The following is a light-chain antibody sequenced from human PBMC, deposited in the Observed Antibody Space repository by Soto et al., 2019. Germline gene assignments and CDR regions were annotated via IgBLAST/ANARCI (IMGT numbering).Light chain of an antibody. J-gene: IGKJ1*01. Sequence: DIPMTQSPSSLSASIGDRVTITCRASQNIGIYLNWYQQKPGKAPELLIYAASSLKSGVPSRFSGSGSGTEFTLTISGLRPEDFATYSCQQSHNTPRTFGQGTRVEIK. V-gene: IGKV1-39*01. CDR3: QQSHNTPRT. CDR1: QNIGIY. CDR2: AAS.